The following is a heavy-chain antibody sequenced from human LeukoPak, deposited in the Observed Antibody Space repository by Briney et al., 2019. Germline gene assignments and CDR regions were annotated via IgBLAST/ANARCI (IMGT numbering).Heavy chain of an antibody. CDR3: ARGYGDYINWYFDL. CDR2: IYTSGST. D-gene: IGHD4-17*01. CDR1: GGSISSYY. J-gene: IGHJ2*01. V-gene: IGHV4-4*07. Sequence: SETLSLTCTVSGGSISSYYWSWIRQPAGKGLEWIGRIYTSGSTNYNPSLKSRVTMSVDTSKNQFSLKLGSVTAADTAVYYCARGYGDYINWYFDLWGRGTLVTVSS.